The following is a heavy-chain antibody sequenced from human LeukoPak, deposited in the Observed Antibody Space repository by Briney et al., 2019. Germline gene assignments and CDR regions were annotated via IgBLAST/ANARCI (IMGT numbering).Heavy chain of an antibody. CDR2: IYYSGST. CDR1: GGSISRYY. V-gene: IGHV4-59*01. D-gene: IGHD3-16*01. J-gene: IGHJ5*02. CDR3: ARGGDGFDP. Sequence: PSETLSLTCTVSGGSISRYYWSWIRQPPGKGLEWIGYIYYSGSTNYNPSLKSRVTISVDTSKNQFSLKLSSVTAADTAVYYCARGGDGFDPWGQGTLVTVSS.